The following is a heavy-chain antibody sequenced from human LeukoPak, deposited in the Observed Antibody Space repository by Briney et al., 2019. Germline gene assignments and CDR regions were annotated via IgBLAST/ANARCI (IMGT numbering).Heavy chain of an antibody. CDR1: GYSISSGYY. D-gene: IGHD1-14*01. CDR3: ARLGVIGRTFDY. Sequence: SETQSLTCTVSGYSISSGYYWGWIRRPPGEGLEWTATIYHDGSTYYNPSLKGRVIISLDTSKNQFSLTLTYVTAADTAVYYCARLGVIGRTFDYWGQGTLVTVSS. V-gene: IGHV4-38-2*02. J-gene: IGHJ4*02. CDR2: IYHDGST.